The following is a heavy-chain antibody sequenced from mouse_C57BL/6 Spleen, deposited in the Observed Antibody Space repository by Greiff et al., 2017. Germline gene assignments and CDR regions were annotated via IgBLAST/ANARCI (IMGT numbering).Heavy chain of an antibody. Sequence: VQLQQSGPELVKPGASVKISCKASGYAFSSSWMNWVKQRPGKGLEWIGRIYPGDGDTDYTWKFKGKATLTADKSSSTAYMQLSSLRSEDSAVYFCARGVYSNNYEGFAYWGQGTLVTVSA. J-gene: IGHJ3*01. CDR1: GYAFSSSW. V-gene: IGHV1-82*01. CDR2: IYPGDGDT. D-gene: IGHD2-5*01. CDR3: ARGVYSNNYEGFAY.